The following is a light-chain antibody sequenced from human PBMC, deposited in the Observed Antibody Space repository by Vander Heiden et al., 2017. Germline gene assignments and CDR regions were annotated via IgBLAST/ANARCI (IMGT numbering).Light chain of an antibody. V-gene: IGLV1-36*01. J-gene: IGLJ2*01. CDR1: SSNIGNNG. CDR3: AAWDDSLNGVL. Sequence: QSLLPPPPSVSEAPSQMVTISCSGSSSNIGNNGVNWYQQLPGKAPKLLIYDNDLLPSGVSERFSGSKSGTSASLAISGLQAEDEADYYCAAWDDSLNGVLFGGGTKLTVL. CDR2: DND.